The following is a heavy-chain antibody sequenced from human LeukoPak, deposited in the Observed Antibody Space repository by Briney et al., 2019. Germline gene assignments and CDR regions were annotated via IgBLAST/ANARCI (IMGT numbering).Heavy chain of an antibody. J-gene: IGHJ5*02. CDR3: ARRISNLFDP. V-gene: IGHV4-39*01. CDR1: GGSISSSNYY. Sequence: SETLSLTCTVSGGSISSSNYYWGWIRQPPGKGLEWIGSIYYSGSTYYNPSLKSRVTISVDTSKNQFSLKLSSVTAADTAVYYCARRISNLFDPWGQGTLVTVSS. CDR2: IYYSGST.